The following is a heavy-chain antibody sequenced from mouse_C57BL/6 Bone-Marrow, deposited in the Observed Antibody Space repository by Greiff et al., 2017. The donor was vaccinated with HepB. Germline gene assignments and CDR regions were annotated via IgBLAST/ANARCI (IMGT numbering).Heavy chain of an antibody. CDR3: ARGLYYYGSSYYAMDY. CDR1: GFTFSDYG. CDR2: ISSGSSTI. V-gene: IGHV5-17*01. Sequence: EVQVVESGGGLVKPGGSLKLSCAASGFTFSDYGMHWVRQAPEKGLEWVAYISSGSSTIYYADTVKGRFTISRDNAKNTLFLQMTSLRSEDTAMYYCARGLYYYGSSYYAMDYWGQGTSVTVSS. J-gene: IGHJ4*01. D-gene: IGHD1-1*01.